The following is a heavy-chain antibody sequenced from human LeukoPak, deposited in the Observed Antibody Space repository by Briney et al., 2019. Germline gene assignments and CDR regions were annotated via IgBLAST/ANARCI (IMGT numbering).Heavy chain of an antibody. Sequence: GESLKISCKGSGYSFTSYWIGWVRQMPGKGLEWMVTIFPGDSDTRYSPSFQGQVTISADKSISTAYLQWSSLKASDTAMYYCARRFGSSWYGLNFDYWGQGTLVTVSS. V-gene: IGHV5-51*01. D-gene: IGHD6-13*01. CDR3: ARRFGSSWYGLNFDY. CDR2: IFPGDSDT. J-gene: IGHJ4*02. CDR1: GYSFTSYW.